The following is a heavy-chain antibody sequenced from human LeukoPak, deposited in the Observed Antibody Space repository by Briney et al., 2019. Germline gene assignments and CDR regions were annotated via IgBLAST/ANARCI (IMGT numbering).Heavy chain of an antibody. CDR2: IKSKINGETT. Sequence: PGGSLRLSCAASGFTFTNAWMSWVRQAPGKGLEWVGRIKSKINGETTDYAAPVKGRFTISRDDSKSIAYLQMNSLKTEDTAVYYCTRDRERYSDSSGYYNYWGQGTPVTVSS. V-gene: IGHV3-15*01. CDR3: TRDRERYSDSSGYYNY. D-gene: IGHD3-22*01. J-gene: IGHJ4*02. CDR1: GFTFTNAW.